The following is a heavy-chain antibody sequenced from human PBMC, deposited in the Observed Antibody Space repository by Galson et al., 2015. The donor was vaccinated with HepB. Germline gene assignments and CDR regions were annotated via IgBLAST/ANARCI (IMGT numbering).Heavy chain of an antibody. J-gene: IGHJ4*02. Sequence: SLRLSCAASGFTFSDYYMSWIRQAPGKGLEWVSYISSSSSYTNYADSVKGRFTISRDNAKNSLYLQMNSLRAEDTAVYYCARSRIAAAGTVDYWGQGTLVTVSS. CDR1: GFTFSDYY. V-gene: IGHV3-11*03. CDR2: ISSSSSYT. D-gene: IGHD6-13*01. CDR3: ARSRIAAAGTVDY.